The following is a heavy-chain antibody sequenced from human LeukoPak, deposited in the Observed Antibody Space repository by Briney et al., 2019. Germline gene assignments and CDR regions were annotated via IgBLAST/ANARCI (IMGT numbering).Heavy chain of an antibody. J-gene: IGHJ5*02. V-gene: IGHV3-7*01. CDR3: ARSGGIMYNWFDP. D-gene: IGHD3-16*01. Sequence: HPGGSLRLSCAASGFIFSSYWMSWVRQAPGKGLEWVANIKQDGSDKYYVDSVKGRFTISRDNAKNSLYLQMNSLRAEDTAVYYCARSGGIMYNWFDPWGQGILVTVSS. CDR1: GFIFSSYW. CDR2: IKQDGSDK.